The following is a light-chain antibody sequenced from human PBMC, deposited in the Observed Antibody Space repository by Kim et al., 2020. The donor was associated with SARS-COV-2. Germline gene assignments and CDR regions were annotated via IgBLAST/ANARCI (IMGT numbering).Light chain of an antibody. Sequence: QLVLTQSPSASASLGASVKLTCTLSSGHSSYAIAWHQQQPEKGPRYLMKLNSDGSHSKGDGIPDRFSGSSSGAERYLTISSLQSEDEADYYCQTWGTGIQVFVGGTKLTVL. CDR3: QTWGTGIQV. V-gene: IGLV4-69*01. CDR1: SGHSSYA. J-gene: IGLJ3*02. CDR2: LNSDGSH.